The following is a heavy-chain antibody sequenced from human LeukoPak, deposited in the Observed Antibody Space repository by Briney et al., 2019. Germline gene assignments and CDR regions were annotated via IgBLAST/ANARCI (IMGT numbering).Heavy chain of an antibody. D-gene: IGHD6-19*01. CDR1: GYSISSGYY. CDR3: ARVDSSGWTDLDY. V-gene: IGHV4-38-2*02. CDR2: IYTSGTT. J-gene: IGHJ4*02. Sequence: PSETLSLTCTVSGYSISSGYYWGWIRQPAGKGLVWIGHIYTSGTTSYKPSLKSRLTISFDTSKNQFSLKLSSVTAADTAVYYCARVDSSGWTDLDYWGQGTLVTVSS.